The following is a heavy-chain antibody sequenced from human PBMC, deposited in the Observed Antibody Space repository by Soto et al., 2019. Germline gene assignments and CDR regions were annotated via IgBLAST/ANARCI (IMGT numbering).Heavy chain of an antibody. CDR2: IYYSGST. D-gene: IGHD3-22*01. Sequence: SETLSLTCTVSGGSISSGGYYWSWIRQHPGKGLEWIGYIYYSGSTYYNPSLKSRVTISVDTSKNQFSLKLSSVTAADTAVYYCARGGYYDSSGYYYYYYGMDVWGQGTTVTVSS. CDR3: ARGGYYDSSGYYYYYYGMDV. J-gene: IGHJ6*02. V-gene: IGHV4-31*03. CDR1: GGSISSGGYY.